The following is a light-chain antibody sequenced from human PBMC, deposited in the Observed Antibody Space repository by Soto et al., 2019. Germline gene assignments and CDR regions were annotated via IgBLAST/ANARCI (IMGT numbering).Light chain of an antibody. Sequence: DIQMTQSPSTLSASVGDRVTITCRASQSITSWLAWYQQKPGQAPRLLIYGASTRATGIPARFSGSGSGTEFTLTISSLQPDDFATYYCQQYTNYSWTFGQGTKVDIK. CDR1: QSITSW. CDR2: GAS. V-gene: IGKV1-5*01. CDR3: QQYTNYSWT. J-gene: IGKJ1*01.